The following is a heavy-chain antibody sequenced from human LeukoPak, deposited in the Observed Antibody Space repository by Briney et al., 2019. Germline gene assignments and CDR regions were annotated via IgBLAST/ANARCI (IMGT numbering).Heavy chain of an antibody. V-gene: IGHV4-34*01. CDR2: INHSGST. D-gene: IGHD6-13*01. CDR1: GGSFSGYY. CDR3: ASSSFFAY. Sequence: SETLSLTCAVYGGSFSGYYWSWIRQPPGKGLEWIGEINHSGSTNYNPSLKSRVTISVDTSKNQFSLKLSSVTAEDTAVYYCASSSFFAYWGQGTLVTVSS. J-gene: IGHJ4*02.